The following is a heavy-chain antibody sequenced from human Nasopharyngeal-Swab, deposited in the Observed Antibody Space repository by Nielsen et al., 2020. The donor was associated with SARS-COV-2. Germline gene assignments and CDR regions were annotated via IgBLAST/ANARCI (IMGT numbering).Heavy chain of an antibody. CDR2: ISYDGSNK. CDR1: GFTFSSYD. J-gene: IGHJ3*02. D-gene: IGHD1-1*01. Sequence: GESPNIPCAASGFTFSSYDMHWVRQAPGKGLEWVAVISYDGSNKYYADSVKGRFTISRDNSKNTLYLQMNSLRAEDTAVYYCAKGGGTTGTVGLDIWGQGTMVTVSS. V-gene: IGHV3-30*18. CDR3: AKGGGTTGTVGLDI.